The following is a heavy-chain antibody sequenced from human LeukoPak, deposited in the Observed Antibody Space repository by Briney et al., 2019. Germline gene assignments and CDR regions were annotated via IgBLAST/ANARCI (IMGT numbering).Heavy chain of an antibody. CDR2: ISSSGSTI. CDR3: ARDSIVRGNIGNDMDV. J-gene: IGHJ6*03. D-gene: IGHD2-8*01. V-gene: IGHV3-11*01. Sequence: GGSLRLSCAASGFTFSDYYMSRIRQAPGKGLEWVSYISSSGSTIYYADSVKGRFTISRDNAKNSLYLQMNSLRAEDTAVYYCARDSIVRGNIGNDMDVWGKGTTVTVSS. CDR1: GFTFSDYY.